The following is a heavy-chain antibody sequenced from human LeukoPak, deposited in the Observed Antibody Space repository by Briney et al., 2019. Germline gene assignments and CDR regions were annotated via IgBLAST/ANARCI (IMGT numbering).Heavy chain of an antibody. V-gene: IGHV4-59*08. J-gene: IGHJ5*02. CDR3: ARWINCSGGSCYGWFDP. CDR1: GGSISSYY. D-gene: IGHD2-15*01. CDR2: IYYSGST. Sequence: SETLSLTCTVSGGSISSYYWSWIRQPPGKGLEWIGYIYYSGSTNYNPSLKSRVTISVDTSKNQFSLKLSSVTAADTAVYYCARWINCSGGSCYGWFDPWGQGTLVTVSS.